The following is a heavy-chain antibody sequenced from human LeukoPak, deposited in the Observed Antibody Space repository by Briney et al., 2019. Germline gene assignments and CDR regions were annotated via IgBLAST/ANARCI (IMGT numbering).Heavy chain of an antibody. D-gene: IGHD3-22*01. CDR3: ARDYSNADYYGSSGYRTGAFDI. J-gene: IGHJ3*02. CDR1: GGSISSHY. V-gene: IGHV4-59*11. Sequence: SETLSLTCTVSGGSISSHYWSWIRQPPGKGLEWIGYIYYSGSTNYNPSLKSRVTISVDTSKNQFSLKLSSVTAADTAVYYCARDYSNADYYGSSGYRTGAFDIWGQGTMVTVSS. CDR2: IYYSGST.